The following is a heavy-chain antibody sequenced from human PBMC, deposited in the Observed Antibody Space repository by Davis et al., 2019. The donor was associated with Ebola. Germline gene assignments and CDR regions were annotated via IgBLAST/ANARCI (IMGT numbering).Heavy chain of an antibody. CDR1: GWPFSSYY. V-gene: IGHV4-39*01. CDR3: ARHVSSITIFGVVTKWFDP. D-gene: IGHD3-3*01. J-gene: IGHJ5*02. CDR2: IYYSGST. Sequence: MPSDPLSPTFPPHGWPFSSYYWAGFAQPPGKGRDWMGSIYYSGSTYYNPSLKSRVTISVDTSKNQFSLRLSSVTAADTAVYYCARHVSSITIFGVVTKWFDPWGQGTLVTVSS.